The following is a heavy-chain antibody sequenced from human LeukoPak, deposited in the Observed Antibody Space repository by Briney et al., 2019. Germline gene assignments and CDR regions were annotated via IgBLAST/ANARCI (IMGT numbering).Heavy chain of an antibody. Sequence: PGGSLKLSCTASGFTFSSYAMSWVRQAPGQGLEWVSAISGSSGSTDYADNVKGRFTMSRDNSMSTLYLQMNSLRAEDTAVYYCARGRVLRYFEWCDYWGQGTLVTVSS. V-gene: IGHV3-23*01. CDR2: ISGSSGST. CDR1: GFTFSSYA. CDR3: ARGRVLRYFEWCDY. J-gene: IGHJ4*02. D-gene: IGHD3-9*01.